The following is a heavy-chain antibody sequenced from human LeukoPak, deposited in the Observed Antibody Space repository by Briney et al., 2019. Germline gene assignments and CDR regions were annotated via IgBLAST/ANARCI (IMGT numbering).Heavy chain of an antibody. D-gene: IGHD2-2*01. CDR1: GYTFTSYG. CDR3: ARDGLRYCSSTSCPHGALNFDY. Sequence: ASVKVSCKASGYTFTSYGISWVRQAPGQVLEWMGWISAYNGNTNYAQKLQGRVTMTTDTSTSTAYMELRSLRSDDTAVYYCARDGLRYCSSTSCPHGALNFDYWGQGTLVTVSS. CDR2: ISAYNGNT. J-gene: IGHJ4*02. V-gene: IGHV1-18*04.